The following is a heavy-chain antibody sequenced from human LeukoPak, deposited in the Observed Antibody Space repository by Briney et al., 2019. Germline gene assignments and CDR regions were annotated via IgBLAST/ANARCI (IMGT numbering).Heavy chain of an antibody. CDR1: GYTFTDYY. CDR3: ARGESHITPIVVVQRKFDP. CDR2: INPYSGGT. D-gene: IGHD3-22*01. V-gene: IGHV1-2*02. J-gene: IGHJ5*02. Sequence: ASVKVSCKASGYTFTDYYIQWVRQAPGQGLEWMGWINPYSGGTHYAQKFQGRVTMTRDTSISTAHMELSRLRSDDTAVYYCARGESHITPIVVVQRKFDPWGQGTLVTVSS.